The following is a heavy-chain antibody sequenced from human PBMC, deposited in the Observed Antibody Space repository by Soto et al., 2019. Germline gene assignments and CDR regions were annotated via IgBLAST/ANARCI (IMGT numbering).Heavy chain of an antibody. CDR1: GGTFSRYA. D-gene: IGHD3-22*01. Sequence: SVKVSCKASGGTFSRYAINWLRQAPGQGLEWMGGIIPVFGKANYAQKFQGRVTITADESTTTSYMELRSLTSEDTAVYYCARDGTLYDSSAYYYVYWGQGTLVTSPQ. J-gene: IGHJ4*02. CDR3: ARDGTLYDSSAYYYVY. CDR2: IIPVFGKA. V-gene: IGHV1-69*13.